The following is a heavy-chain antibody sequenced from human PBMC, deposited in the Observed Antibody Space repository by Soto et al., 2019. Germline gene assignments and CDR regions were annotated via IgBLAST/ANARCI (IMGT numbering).Heavy chain of an antibody. J-gene: IGHJ4*02. V-gene: IGHV3-11*06. CDR3: ARSGDNYNVLDY. CDR1: GFTFSDYY. CDR2: SSNSGTYT. D-gene: IGHD3-10*02. Sequence: QVQLVESGGGLVKPGGSLRLSCVASGFTFSDYYMSGVRQAPGKGLEWLSYSSNSGTYTKYAGSVKGRFSISRDNAKNSLYLQINSLRGEDTAIYYCARSGDNYNVLDYWGQGTPVTVSS.